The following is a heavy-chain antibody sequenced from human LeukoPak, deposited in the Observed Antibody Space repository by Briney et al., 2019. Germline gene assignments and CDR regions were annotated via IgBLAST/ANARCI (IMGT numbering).Heavy chain of an antibody. J-gene: IGHJ6*03. CDR2: ISYDGSNK. CDR1: GFTFSSYA. V-gene: IGHV3-30-3*01. Sequence: PGRSLRLSCAASGFTFSSYALHWVRQAPGKGLEWVAVISYDGSNKYYADSVKGRFTISRDNSKNTLYLQMNSLRAEDTAVCYCASRITVFGVATRGYYMDVWGKGTTVTVSS. D-gene: IGHD3-3*01. CDR3: ASRITVFGVATRGYYMDV.